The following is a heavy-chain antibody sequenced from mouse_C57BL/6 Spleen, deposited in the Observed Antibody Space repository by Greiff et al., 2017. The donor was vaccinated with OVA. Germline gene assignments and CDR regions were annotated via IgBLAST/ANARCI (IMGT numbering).Heavy chain of an antibody. Sequence: VQLQQSGPELVKPGASVKISCKASGYTFTDYYMNWVKQSHGKSLEWIGDINPNNGGTSYNQKFKGKATLTVDKSSSTAYMELRSLTSEDSAVYYCARGDYYDYEEDDWGKGTLVTVSA. V-gene: IGHV1-26*01. CDR2: INPNNGGT. D-gene: IGHD2-4*01. CDR3: ARGDYYDYEEDD. J-gene: IGHJ3*01. CDR1: GYTFTDYY.